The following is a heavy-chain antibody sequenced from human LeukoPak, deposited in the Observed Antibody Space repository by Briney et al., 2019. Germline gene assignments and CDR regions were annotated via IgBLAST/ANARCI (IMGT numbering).Heavy chain of an antibody. CDR3: TRNGDYNLDY. J-gene: IGHJ4*02. V-gene: IGHV4-34*01. D-gene: IGHD4-17*01. CDR1: GGSFSVYY. Sequence: PSETLSLTCAVYGGSFSVYYWSWIRQPPGRGLEWIGEIHHGGSPSYNPSLKSRVTISLDTSKNQLSLKVNSVTATDTAVYYCTRNGDYNLDYWGQRALVTVSS. CDR2: IHHGGSP.